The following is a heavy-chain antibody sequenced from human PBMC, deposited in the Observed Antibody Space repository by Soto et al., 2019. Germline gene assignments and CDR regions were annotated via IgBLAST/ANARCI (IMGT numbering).Heavy chain of an antibody. D-gene: IGHD3-16*01. Sequence: EVQLLESGGGLVQPGGSLRLSCAASGFTFSSYAMSWVRQAPGKGLEWVSAISGSGGSTYYADSVKGRFTISRDNSKNTLYLQMNSRRAEDTAVYYCAKGGGTKGGPNYYYGMDVWGQGTTVTVSS. CDR2: ISGSGGST. CDR1: GFTFSSYA. CDR3: AKGGGTKGGPNYYYGMDV. V-gene: IGHV3-23*01. J-gene: IGHJ6*02.